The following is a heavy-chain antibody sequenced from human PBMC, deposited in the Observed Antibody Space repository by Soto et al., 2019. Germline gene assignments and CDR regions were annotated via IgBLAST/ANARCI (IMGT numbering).Heavy chain of an antibody. CDR3: ARHKGYNWNYQDAFDI. J-gene: IGHJ3*02. Sequence: GESLKISCKGSGYSFTSYWIGWVRQMPGKGLEWMGIIYPGDSDTRNSPSFQGQVTISADKSISTAYLQWSSLKASDTAMYYCARHKGYNWNYQDAFDIWGQGTMVT. CDR2: IYPGDSDT. V-gene: IGHV5-51*01. CDR1: GYSFTSYW. D-gene: IGHD1-7*01.